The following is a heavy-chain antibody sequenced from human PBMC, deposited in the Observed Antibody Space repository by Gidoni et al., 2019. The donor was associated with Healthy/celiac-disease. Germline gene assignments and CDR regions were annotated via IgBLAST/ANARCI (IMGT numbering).Heavy chain of an antibody. J-gene: IGHJ5*02. D-gene: IGHD4-17*01. V-gene: IGHV1-46*03. Sequence: QVQLVQSGAEVKKPGASVKVSCTASGYTFTSYYMHWVRQAPGQGLEWMGIINPSGGSTSYAKKFQGRVTMTRDTSTSTVYMELSSLRSGDTAVYYCASTVTTKTNGFDPWGQGTLVTVSS. CDR1: GYTFTSYY. CDR3: ASTVTTKTNGFDP. CDR2: INPSGGST.